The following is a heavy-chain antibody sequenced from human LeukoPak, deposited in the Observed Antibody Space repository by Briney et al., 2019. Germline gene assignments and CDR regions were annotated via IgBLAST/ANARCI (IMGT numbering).Heavy chain of an antibody. CDR2: IYYSGST. CDR3: ARDRGGSLDY. CDR1: GGSFSGYY. J-gene: IGHJ4*02. Sequence: SETLSLTCAVYGGSFSGYYWSWIRQPPGKGLEWIGYIYYSGSTNYNPSLKSRVTISVDTSKNQFSLKLSSVTAADTAAYYCARDRGGSLDYWGQGTLVTVSS. D-gene: IGHD3-10*01. V-gene: IGHV4-59*01.